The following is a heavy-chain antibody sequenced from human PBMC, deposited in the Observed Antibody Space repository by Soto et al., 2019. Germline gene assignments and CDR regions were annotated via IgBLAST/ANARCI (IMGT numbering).Heavy chain of an antibody. CDR1: GFTYVKYA. D-gene: IGHD3-22*01. J-gene: IGHJ4*02. V-gene: IGHV3-23*01. Sequence: EVQLLESGGALVQPGGSLRLSCEASGFTYVKYAMSWVRQAPGKGLEWVSGISGDAGRTFYADSVKGRFTISRDNSKNTVYLQLSSVRVEDSAVYYCVEDTVVVINGGDFEYLGQGSLVTVSS. CDR3: VEDTVVVINGGDFEY. CDR2: ISGDAGRT.